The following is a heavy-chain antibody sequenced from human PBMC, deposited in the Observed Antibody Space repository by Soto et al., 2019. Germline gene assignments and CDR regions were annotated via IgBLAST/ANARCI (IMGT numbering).Heavy chain of an antibody. CDR2: IRSKSNSYAT. CDR3: TKGYGDSVRDY. D-gene: IGHD4-17*01. J-gene: IGHJ4*02. Sequence: EVQLVESGGGLVQPGGSLKLSCAVSGFTFSGSAMHWVRQASGKGLEWVGRIRSKSNSYATAYAASVKGRFTISRDDSTNTAYLKMNSLKTEDTAVYYCTKGYGDSVRDYRGQGTLVNVSS. V-gene: IGHV3-73*01. CDR1: GFTFSGSA.